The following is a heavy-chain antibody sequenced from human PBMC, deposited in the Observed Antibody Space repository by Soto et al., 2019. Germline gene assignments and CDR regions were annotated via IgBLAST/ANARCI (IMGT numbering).Heavy chain of an antibody. Sequence: GFSVKVSCKASGYSNTGYYIHCVRHAPGQGLECMRWINPNSGGTNYAQKFQGRVTMTRDTCISTAYMELSRLRSDDTDVYYCATGANRFHTRTTVTRGDAFDIWGQGTMVTVS. CDR1: GYSNTGYY. J-gene: IGHJ3*02. D-gene: IGHD4-17*01. V-gene: IGHV1-2*02. CDR2: INPNSGGT. CDR3: ATGANRFHTRTTVTRGDAFDI.